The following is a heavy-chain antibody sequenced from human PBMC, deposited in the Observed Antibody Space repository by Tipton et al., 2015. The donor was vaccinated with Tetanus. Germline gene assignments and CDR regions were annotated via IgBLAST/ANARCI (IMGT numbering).Heavy chain of an antibody. CDR2: IYYSGST. V-gene: IGHV4-59*01. Sequence: TLSLICTVSGGSISSYYWSWIRQPPGKGLEWIGYIYYSGSTNYNPSLKSRVTISVDTSKNQFSLKLSSVTAADTAVYYCARGNDYGDYRIDYWGQGTLVTVSS. D-gene: IGHD4-17*01. J-gene: IGHJ4*02. CDR1: GGSISSYY. CDR3: ARGNDYGDYRIDY.